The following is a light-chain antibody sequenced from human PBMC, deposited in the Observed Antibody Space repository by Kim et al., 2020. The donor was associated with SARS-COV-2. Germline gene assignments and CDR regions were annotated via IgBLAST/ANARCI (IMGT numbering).Light chain of an antibody. J-gene: IGLJ2*01. CDR3: AAWDDSLNGSLV. V-gene: IGLV1-44*01. Sequence: RVSISWTERSSNIESNTVNWYRQLPGTTPELLIASNIQRPSGGPDRFSGSKSGTSAYLAISGLQSEDESDYYCAAWDDSLNGSLVFGGGTQLTVL. CDR1: SSNIESNT. CDR2: SNI.